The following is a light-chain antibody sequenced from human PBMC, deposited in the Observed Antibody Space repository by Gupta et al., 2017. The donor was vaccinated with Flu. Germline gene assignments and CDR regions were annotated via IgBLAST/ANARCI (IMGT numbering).Light chain of an antibody. CDR3: AAWDDSLNGWV. CDR2: SNN. CDR1: SSNIGSNT. V-gene: IGLV1-44*01. Sequence: QPVPTQPPSASGAPGQRVTISCSGSSSNIGSNTVNWYQQLPGTAPKLLISSNNQRPSGVPDRFSGSKSGTSASLAISGLQSEDEADYYCAAWDDSLNGWVFGGGTKLTVL. J-gene: IGLJ3*02.